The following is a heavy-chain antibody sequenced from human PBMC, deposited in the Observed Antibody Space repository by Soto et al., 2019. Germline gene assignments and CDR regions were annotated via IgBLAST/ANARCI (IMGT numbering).Heavy chain of an antibody. CDR3: ASYDSRTGGYYGMDV. J-gene: IGHJ6*02. Sequence: QVQLVQSGAEVKKPGSSVKVSCKASGGTFSSYTISWVRQAPGQGLEWMGRIIPILGIANYAQKFQGRVTITADKSTSRAYMELSSLRSEDTAVYYCASYDSRTGGYYGMDVWGQGTTVTVSS. CDR2: IIPILGIA. D-gene: IGHD3-22*01. V-gene: IGHV1-69*02. CDR1: GGTFSSYT.